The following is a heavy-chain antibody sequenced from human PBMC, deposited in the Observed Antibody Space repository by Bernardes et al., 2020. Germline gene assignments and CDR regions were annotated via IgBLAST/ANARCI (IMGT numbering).Heavy chain of an antibody. CDR2: INPNSGGT. CDR1: GYTFTGYY. CDR3: ARGLGYCSGGSCYAWFDP. V-gene: IGHV1-2*06. D-gene: IGHD2-15*01. Sequence: ASVKVSCKASGYTFTGYYMHWVRQAPGQGLEWMGRINPNSGGTNYAQKFQGRVTMTRDTSISTAYMELSRLRSDDTAVYYCARGLGYCSGGSCYAWFDPWGQGTLVNCSS. J-gene: IGHJ5*02.